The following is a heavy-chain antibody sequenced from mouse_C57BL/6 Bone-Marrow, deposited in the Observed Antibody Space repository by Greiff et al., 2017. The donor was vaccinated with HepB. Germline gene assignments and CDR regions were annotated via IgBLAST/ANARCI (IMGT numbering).Heavy chain of an antibody. CDR2: INYDGSST. Sequence: VQLKESEGGLVQPGSSMKLSCTASGFTFSDYYMAWVRQVPEKGLEWVANINYDGSSTYYLDSLKSRFIISRDNAKNILYLQMSSLKSEDTATYYCARDDGSSYESYFDYWGQGTTLTVSS. V-gene: IGHV5-16*01. CDR1: GFTFSDYY. CDR3: ARDDGSSYESYFDY. J-gene: IGHJ2*01. D-gene: IGHD1-1*01.